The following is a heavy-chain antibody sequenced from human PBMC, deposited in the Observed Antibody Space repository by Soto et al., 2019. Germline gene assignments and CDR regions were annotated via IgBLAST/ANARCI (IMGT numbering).Heavy chain of an antibody. D-gene: IGHD3-10*01. J-gene: IGHJ2*01. CDR1: GFTFSSYW. CDR2: IKQDGSEK. Sequence: GGSLRLSCAASGFTFSSYWMSWVRQAPGKGLEWVANIKQDGSEKYYVDSVKGRFTISRDNAKNSLYLQMNSLRAEDTPVYYWARAPGGGEGWYFDLWGRGTLVTVSS. V-gene: IGHV3-7*01. CDR3: ARAPGGGEGWYFDL.